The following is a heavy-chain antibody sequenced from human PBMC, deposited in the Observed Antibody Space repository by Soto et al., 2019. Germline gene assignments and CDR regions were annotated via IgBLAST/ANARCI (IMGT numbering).Heavy chain of an antibody. V-gene: IGHV3-23*01. J-gene: IGHJ4*02. D-gene: IGHD6-19*01. CDR3: GEARRDSGCFVSSY. CDR1: GCTFSSYA. Sequence: GGSRRLSWAASGCTFSSYAMSWVRQAPGKGLEWVSAMRGNGADTAYSDSVRGRVSISRDNSKVTLFLQMDRPRPDHTGVYYCGEARRDSGCFVSSYWGQGTRVT. CDR2: MRGNGADT.